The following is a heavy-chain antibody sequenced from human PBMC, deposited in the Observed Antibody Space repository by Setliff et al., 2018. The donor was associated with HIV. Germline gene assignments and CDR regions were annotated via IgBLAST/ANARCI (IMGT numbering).Heavy chain of an antibody. CDR3: ASPLDY. CDR1: GFTVSSNY. V-gene: IGHV3-53*01. CDR2: IYSGGST. Sequence: GGSLRLSCAASGFTVSSNYMNWVRQAPGKGLEWVSVIYSGGSTYYADSAKGRFTISRDNAKNSLYLQMNSLRAEDTAVYYCASPLDYWGQGTLVTVSS. J-gene: IGHJ4*02.